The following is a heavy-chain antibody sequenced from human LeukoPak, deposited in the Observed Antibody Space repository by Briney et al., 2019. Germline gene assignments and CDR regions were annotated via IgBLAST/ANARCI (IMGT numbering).Heavy chain of an antibody. D-gene: IGHD5-12*01. Sequence: GGSLRLSCAASGFTFSTFSMNWVRQAPGKGLEWVSGLNWSGDSTGYADSVKGRFSISRDNAKNSLYLQMTSLRAEDTALYYCARGYSGYDYGYYFDYWGQGTLVTVSS. CDR3: ARGYSGYDYGYYFDY. CDR1: GFTFSTFS. CDR2: LNWSGDST. J-gene: IGHJ4*02. V-gene: IGHV3-20*04.